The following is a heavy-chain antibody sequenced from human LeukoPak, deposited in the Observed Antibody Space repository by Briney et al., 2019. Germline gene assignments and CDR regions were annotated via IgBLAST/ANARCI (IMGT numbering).Heavy chain of an antibody. J-gene: IGHJ4*02. V-gene: IGHV4-59*05. Sequence: SETLSLTCTVSSGSISGYYWSWIRQTPGKGLEWIGSIYYSGSTYYNPSLKSRVTISVDTSKNQFSLKLSSVTAADTAVYYCARRAQQLHFDYWGQGTLVTVSS. CDR3: ARRAQQLHFDY. CDR2: IYYSGST. CDR1: SGSISGYY. D-gene: IGHD6-13*01.